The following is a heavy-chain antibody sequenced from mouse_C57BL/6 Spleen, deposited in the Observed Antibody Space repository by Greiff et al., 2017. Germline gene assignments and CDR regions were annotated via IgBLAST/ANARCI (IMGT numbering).Heavy chain of an antibody. D-gene: IGHD1-1*01. J-gene: IGHJ2*01. CDR3: ARALYGSRGMGFDY. CDR2: IHPNSGST. Sequence: QVQLQQPGAELVKPGASVKLSCKASGYTFTSYWMHWVKQRPGQGLEWIGMIHPNSGSTNYNEKFKSKATLTVDKSSSTAYMQLSSLTSEDSAVYYCARALYGSRGMGFDYWGQGTTLTVSS. CDR1: GYTFTSYW. V-gene: IGHV1-64*01.